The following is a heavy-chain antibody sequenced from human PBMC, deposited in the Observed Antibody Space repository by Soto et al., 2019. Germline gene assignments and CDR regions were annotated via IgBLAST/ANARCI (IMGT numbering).Heavy chain of an antibody. V-gene: IGHV1-69*06. Sequence: QVQLVQSGAEVKKPGSSVKVSCKASGGTFSSYAISWVRQAPGQGLEWMGGIIPIFGTANYAQKFQGRVTIIADKSTSTAYMELSSLSSEDTAVYYCASDPRGYGDYAYFDYWGHGTLVTVSS. CDR1: GGTFSSYA. CDR3: ASDPRGYGDYAYFDY. J-gene: IGHJ4*01. CDR2: IIPIFGTA. D-gene: IGHD4-17*01.